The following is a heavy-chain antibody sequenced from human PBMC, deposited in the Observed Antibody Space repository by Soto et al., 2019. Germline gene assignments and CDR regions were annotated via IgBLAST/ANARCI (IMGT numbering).Heavy chain of an antibody. J-gene: IGHJ4*02. CDR3: ARYYDFWSGYYYFDY. D-gene: IGHD3-3*01. CDR1: GGSISSYY. V-gene: IGHV4-59*01. CDR2: IYYSGST. Sequence: PETLSLTCTVSGGSISSYYWSWIRQPPGKGLEWIGYIYYSGSTNYNPSLKSRVTISVDTSKNQFSLKLSSVTAADTAVYYCARYYDFWSGYYYFDYWGQGTLVTVSS.